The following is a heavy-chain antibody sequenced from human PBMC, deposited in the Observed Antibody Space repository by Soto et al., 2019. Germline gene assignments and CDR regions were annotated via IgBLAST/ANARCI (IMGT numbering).Heavy chain of an antibody. V-gene: IGHV3-23*01. Sequence: GSLGLSCTASACPFIYYLRSWVRQAPGKGLEWVSAISGSGGSTYYADSVKGRFTISRDNSKNTLYLQMNSLRAEDTAVYYCAKDSVAGNGYYYYYGMDVWGQGTTVTVFS. CDR1: ACPFIYYL. D-gene: IGHD6-19*01. J-gene: IGHJ6*02. CDR2: ISGSGGST. CDR3: AKDSVAGNGYYYYYGMDV.